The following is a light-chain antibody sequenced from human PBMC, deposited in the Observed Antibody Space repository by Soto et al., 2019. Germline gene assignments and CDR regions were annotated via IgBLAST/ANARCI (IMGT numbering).Light chain of an antibody. CDR3: QQRNNWPRIT. J-gene: IGKJ5*01. CDR1: QTVGTY. V-gene: IGKV3-11*01. CDR2: DAS. Sequence: EIVLTQFPANLSLFPGETATLSCRASQTVGTYLAWYQQKPGQAPRLLISDASNRATGVPTRFSGSGSGTDFTLTISSLEPEDFAVYFCQQRNNWPRITFGQGTRLEIK.